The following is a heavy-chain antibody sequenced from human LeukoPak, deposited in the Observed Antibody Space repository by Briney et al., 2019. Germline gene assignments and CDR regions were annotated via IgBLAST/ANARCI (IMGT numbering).Heavy chain of an antibody. D-gene: IGHD6-19*01. CDR3: ARVRAGVVPADWYSDV. CDR1: GASLTGSY. V-gene: IGHV4-59*01. CDR2: IYYTGSA. Sequence: KPSETLSLTCTVSGASLTGSYWSWLRQPPGKGLDWIGFIYYTGSANYNPSIRSRVTVSLDTSKNQFSLKVTSVTAADTAVYYCARVRAGVVPADWYSDVWGRGTLVTVSS. J-gene: IGHJ2*01.